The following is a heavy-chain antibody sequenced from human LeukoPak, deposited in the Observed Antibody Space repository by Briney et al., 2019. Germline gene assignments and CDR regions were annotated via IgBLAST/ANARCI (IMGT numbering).Heavy chain of an antibody. J-gene: IGHJ3*02. CDR3: AKYGDYVPLGAFDI. CDR2: ISGSGGST. V-gene: IGHV3-23*01. CDR1: GFTFSSYA. D-gene: IGHD4-17*01. Sequence: TGGSLRLSCAASGFTFSSYAMSWVRQAPGKGLEWVSAISGSGGSTYYADSVKGRFTISRDNSKNTLYLQMNSLRAEDTAVRYCAKYGDYVPLGAFDIWGQGTMVTVSS.